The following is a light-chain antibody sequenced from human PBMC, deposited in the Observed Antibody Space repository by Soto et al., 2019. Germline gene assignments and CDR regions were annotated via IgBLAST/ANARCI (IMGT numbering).Light chain of an antibody. CDR3: QQRSNWPPT. V-gene: IGKV3-11*01. J-gene: IGKJ4*01. CDR2: SAS. Sequence: EIVLTQSPATLSLSPGERATLSCRASQNVGIDLVWYQQKRGQAPRLLIYSASNRDTGIPARFSGSGSGTDFTLTISSLEPEDFAAYYCQQRSNWPPTFGGGTKVEIK. CDR1: QNVGID.